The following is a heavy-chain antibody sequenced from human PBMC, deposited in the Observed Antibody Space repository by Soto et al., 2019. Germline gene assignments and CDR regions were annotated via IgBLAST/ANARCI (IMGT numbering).Heavy chain of an antibody. D-gene: IGHD3-10*01. CDR2: ISGSGGST. J-gene: IGHJ5*02. CDR3: ARMPIWFGELSPATTWFDP. V-gene: IGHV3-20*04. CDR1: EFTFSSYA. Sequence: GGSLRLSCAVSEFTFSSYAMSWVRQAPGKGLEWVSVISGSGGSTGYADSVKGRFTISRDNAKNPLYLQMNSLRAEDTALYYCARMPIWFGELSPATTWFDPWGQGTLVTVSS.